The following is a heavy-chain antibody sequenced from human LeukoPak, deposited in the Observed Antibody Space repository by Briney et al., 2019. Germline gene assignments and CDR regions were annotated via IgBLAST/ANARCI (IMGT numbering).Heavy chain of an antibody. CDR2: ISWNSGGI. CDR3: AKDFSAGAVAGTGDYFDY. D-gene: IGHD6-19*01. Sequence: GGSLRLSCAASGFTFDDYAIHWVRQAPGKGLEWVSGISWNSGGIDYADSVKGRFTISRDNAKNSLYLQMNSLRAEDTALYYCAKDFSAGAVAGTGDYFDYWGQGTLVTVPS. J-gene: IGHJ4*02. CDR1: GFTFDDYA. V-gene: IGHV3-9*01.